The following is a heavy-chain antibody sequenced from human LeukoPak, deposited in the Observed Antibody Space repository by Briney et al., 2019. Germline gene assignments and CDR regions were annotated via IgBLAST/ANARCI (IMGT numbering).Heavy chain of an antibody. CDR2: ISSSSSSYI. J-gene: IGHJ4*02. D-gene: IGHD6-6*01. V-gene: IGHV3-21*01. Sequence: GGPLRLSCAASGFTFSSYSMNWVRQAPGKGLEWVSSISSSSSSYIYYADSVKGRFTISRDNAKNSLYLQMNSLRAEDTAVYYCAREDSSKVYYFDYWGQGTLVTVSS. CDR3: AREDSSKVYYFDY. CDR1: GFTFSSYS.